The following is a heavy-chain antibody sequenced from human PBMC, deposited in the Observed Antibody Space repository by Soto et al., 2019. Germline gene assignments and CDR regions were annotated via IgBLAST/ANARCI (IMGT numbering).Heavy chain of an antibody. CDR3: ARVRGYSYGADAFDI. J-gene: IGHJ3*02. V-gene: IGHV4-59*01. CDR2: IYYSGST. D-gene: IGHD5-18*01. Sequence: SETLSLTCTVSGDSISSYYWSWIWQPPGKGLEWIGYIYYSGSTNYNPSLKSRVTISVDTSKNQFSLKLSSVTAADTAVYYCARVRGYSYGADAFDIWGQGTMVTVS. CDR1: GDSISSYY.